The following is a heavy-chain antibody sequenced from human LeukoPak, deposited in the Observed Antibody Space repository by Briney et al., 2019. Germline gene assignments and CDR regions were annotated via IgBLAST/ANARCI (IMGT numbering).Heavy chain of an antibody. CDR3: ARQKATYGYGSSGYYRRLDAFDI. CDR2: INHSGST. CDR1: GGSFSGYY. D-gene: IGHD3-22*01. V-gene: IGHV4-34*01. Sequence: SETLSLTCAVYGGSFSGYYWSWIRQPPGKGLEWIGEINHSGSTNYNPSLKSRVTISVDTSKNQFSLKLSSVTAADTAVYYCARQKATYGYGSSGYYRRLDAFDIWGQGTMVTVSS. J-gene: IGHJ3*02.